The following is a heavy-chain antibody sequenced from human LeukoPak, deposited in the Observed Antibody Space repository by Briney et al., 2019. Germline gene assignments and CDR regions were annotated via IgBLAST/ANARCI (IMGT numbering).Heavy chain of an antibody. J-gene: IGHJ6*03. V-gene: IGHV1-69*13. Sequence: SVKVSCKASGGTFSSYAISWVRQAPGQGLEWMGGIIPIFGTANYAQKFQGRVTITADESTSTAYMELSSLRSEDTAVYYCARAGYFDWLPRRYYYYYMDVWGKGTTVTISS. D-gene: IGHD3-9*01. CDR2: IIPIFGTA. CDR3: ARAGYFDWLPRRYYYYYMDV. CDR1: GGTFSSYA.